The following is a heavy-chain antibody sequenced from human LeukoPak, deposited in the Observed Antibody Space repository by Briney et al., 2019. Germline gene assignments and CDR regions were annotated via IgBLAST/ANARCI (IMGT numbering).Heavy chain of an antibody. Sequence: GGSLRLSCVASGFSISIFSMDWVRQAPGKGLEWVSYISHDGSIAYYADSVKGRFTISRDNAKSSLYLQMNSLRAEDTAVYYCARTTGYCSGGNCYRYFQKWGQGTLVTVSS. D-gene: IGHD2-15*01. V-gene: IGHV3-48*04. CDR2: ISHDGSIA. CDR1: GFSISIFS. CDR3: ARTTGYCSGGNCYRYFQK. J-gene: IGHJ1*01.